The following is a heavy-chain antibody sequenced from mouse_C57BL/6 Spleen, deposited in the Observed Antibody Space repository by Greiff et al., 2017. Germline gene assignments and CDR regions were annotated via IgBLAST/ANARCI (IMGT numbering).Heavy chain of an antibody. CDR1: GFTFSDYG. CDR2: ISSGGSTI. D-gene: IGHD2-1*01. J-gene: IGHJ4*01. Sequence: EVQVVESGGGLVKPGGSLKLSCAASGFTFSDYGMHWVRQAPEKGLEWVAYISSGGSTIYYADTVKGRFTISRDNAKNTLFLQMTRLRSEDTAMYYCARNYGNYYYAMDYWGQGTSVTVSS. V-gene: IGHV5-17*01. CDR3: ARNYGNYYYAMDY.